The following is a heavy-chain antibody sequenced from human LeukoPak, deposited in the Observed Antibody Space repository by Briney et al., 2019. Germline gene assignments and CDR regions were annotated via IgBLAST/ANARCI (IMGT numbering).Heavy chain of an antibody. J-gene: IGHJ4*02. CDR2: IYYSGST. D-gene: IGHD3-16*02. CDR3: ARDERDDYVWGSYRSFDY. Sequence: SETLSLTCTASGGSISSSSYYWGWIRQPPGKGLEWIGSIYYSGSTYYNPSLKSRVTISVDTSKNQFSLKLSSVTAADTAVYYCARDERDDYVWGSYRSFDYWGQGTLVTVSS. CDR1: GGSISSSSYY. V-gene: IGHV4-39*07.